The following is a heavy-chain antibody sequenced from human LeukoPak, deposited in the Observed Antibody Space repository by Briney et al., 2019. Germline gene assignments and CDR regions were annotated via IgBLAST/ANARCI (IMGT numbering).Heavy chain of an antibody. D-gene: IGHD2-2*01. Sequence: SSETLSLTCAVYGGSFSGYYWNWIRQPPGKGLEWIGEINHSGSTNYNPSLKSRVTISVDTSKNQFSLKLSSVTAADTAVYYCAREGLRGYCSSTSCPDAFDIWGQGTMVTVSS. J-gene: IGHJ3*02. V-gene: IGHV4-34*01. CDR1: GGSFSGYY. CDR2: INHSGST. CDR3: AREGLRGYCSSTSCPDAFDI.